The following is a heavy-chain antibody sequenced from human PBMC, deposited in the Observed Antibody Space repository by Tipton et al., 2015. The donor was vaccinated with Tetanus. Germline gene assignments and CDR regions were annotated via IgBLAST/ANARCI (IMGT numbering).Heavy chain of an antibody. CDR3: ARDRGDYIYYGMDV. CDR1: GYTFTGYH. V-gene: IGHV1-2*02. CDR2: IDPNSGGT. J-gene: IGHJ6*02. D-gene: IGHD3-22*01. Sequence: QMQLVQSGAEVKRPGASLTVSCKASGYTFTGYHLYWVRQAPGQGLEWMGWIDPNSGGTIYAQKFQGRVTMTRDTSISTAYMELSRLRSDDTAVYYCARDRGDYIYYGMDVWGPGTTVTVTS.